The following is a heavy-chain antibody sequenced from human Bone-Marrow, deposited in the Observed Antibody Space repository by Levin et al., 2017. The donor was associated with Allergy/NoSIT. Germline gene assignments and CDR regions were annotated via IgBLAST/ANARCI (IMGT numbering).Heavy chain of an antibody. D-gene: IGHD5-24*01. V-gene: IGHV5-51*01. CDR3: ATARDGEFWFDP. J-gene: IGHJ5*02. CDR2: IHALDSNT. Sequence: GESLKISCQGPTYSFTNYWIGWVRQMPGKGLEWMGIIHALDSNTKYNPSFQGQVIISVDKSISTAYLQWNYLKASDSAMYYCATARDGEFWFDPWGQGTLVTVSS. CDR1: TYSFTNYW.